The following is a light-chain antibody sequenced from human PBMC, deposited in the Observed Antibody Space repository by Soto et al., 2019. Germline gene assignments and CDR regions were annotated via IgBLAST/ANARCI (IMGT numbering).Light chain of an antibody. CDR2: DVT. CDR3: SSYAGSYTLV. J-gene: IGLJ3*02. Sequence: QSVLTQPRSVSGSPGQSVTISCTGTSSDVGAYNYVAWYQQRPGKAPKLIIYDVTTRPSGVPHRFSGSKSGNTASLTISGLQAEDEADYYCSSYAGSYTLVFGGGTKLTVL. CDR1: SSDVGAYNY. V-gene: IGLV2-11*01.